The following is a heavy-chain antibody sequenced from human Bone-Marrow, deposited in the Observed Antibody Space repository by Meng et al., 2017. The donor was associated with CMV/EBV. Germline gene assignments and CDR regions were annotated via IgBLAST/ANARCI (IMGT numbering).Heavy chain of an antibody. CDR3: AKSPDNTGSLRPFSYFDL. CDR1: FTVASNA. D-gene: IGHD3-22*01. V-gene: IGHV3-23*01. CDR2: LLAGGGSA. J-gene: IGHJ2*01. Sequence: FTVASNAMTWVRQAPGKGLQGVSTLLAGGGSAFYADAVKGRFTISRDNFKNTLYLQLNSLRADDTAIYYCAKSPDNTGSLRPFSYFDLWGRGTLVTVSS.